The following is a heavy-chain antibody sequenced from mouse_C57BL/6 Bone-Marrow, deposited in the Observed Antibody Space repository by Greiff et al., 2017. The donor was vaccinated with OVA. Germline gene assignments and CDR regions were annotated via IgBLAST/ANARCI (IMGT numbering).Heavy chain of an antibody. J-gene: IGHJ3*01. V-gene: IGHV7-3*01. CDR1: GFTFTDYY. CDR2: ISNKANGYTS. D-gene: IGHD2-4*01. Sequence: EVNLVESGGGLVQPGGSLSLSCAASGFTFTDYYMSWVRQPPGKALEWLGFISNKANGYTSEYSASVKGRFTISRDNSQSILYLQMKSMGAEDSATYDSAGLYYDYDGAWCAYWGQGTLVTVSA. CDR3: AGLYYDYDGAWCAY.